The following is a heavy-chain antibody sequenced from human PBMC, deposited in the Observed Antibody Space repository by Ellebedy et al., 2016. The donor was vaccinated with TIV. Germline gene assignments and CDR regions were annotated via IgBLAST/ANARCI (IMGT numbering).Heavy chain of an antibody. CDR1: GFTFSDYY. D-gene: IGHD6-19*01. Sequence: GGSLRLSXAASGFTFSDYYMSWIRQAPGKGLEWVSYISSSGSTIYYADSVKGRFTISRDNAENSLYLQMNSLRAEDTAVYYCARSPYSSGWYVWFDPWGQGTLVTVSS. CDR2: ISSSGSTI. J-gene: IGHJ5*02. CDR3: ARSPYSSGWYVWFDP. V-gene: IGHV3-11*01.